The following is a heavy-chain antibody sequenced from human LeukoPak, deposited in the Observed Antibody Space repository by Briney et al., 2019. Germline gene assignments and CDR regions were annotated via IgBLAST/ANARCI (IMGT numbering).Heavy chain of an antibody. D-gene: IGHD2-2*01. V-gene: IGHV1-69*05. CDR3: ARGALECSSTSCYRLESRSEDY. CDR2: IIPIFGTA. Sequence: SVKVSCKASGGTFSSYAISWVRQAPGQGLEWMGRIIPIFGTANYAQKFQGRVTITTDESTSTAYMELSSLRSEDTAVYYCARGALECSSTSCYRLESRSEDYWGQGTLVTVSS. CDR1: GGTFSSYA. J-gene: IGHJ4*02.